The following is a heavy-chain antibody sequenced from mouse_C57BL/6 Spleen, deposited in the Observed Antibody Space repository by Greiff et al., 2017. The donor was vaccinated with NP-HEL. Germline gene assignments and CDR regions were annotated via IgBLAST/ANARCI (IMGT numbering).Heavy chain of an antibody. V-gene: IGHV14-1*01. Sequence: VQLQQSGAELVRPGASVKLSCTASGFNIKDYYMHWVKQRPEQGLEWIGRIDSEDGDTEYAPKFQGKATMTADTSSNTAYLQLSSLTSEDTAVYYCTTDYYGSSYWYFDVWGTGTTVTVSS. CDR1: GFNIKDYY. CDR2: IDSEDGDT. D-gene: IGHD1-1*01. J-gene: IGHJ1*03. CDR3: TTDYYGSSYWYFDV.